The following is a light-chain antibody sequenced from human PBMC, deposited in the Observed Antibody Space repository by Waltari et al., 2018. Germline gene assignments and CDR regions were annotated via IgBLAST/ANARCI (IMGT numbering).Light chain of an antibody. J-gene: IGLJ1*01. V-gene: IGLV1-44*01. CDR3: SAWDDSVHV. Sequence: QSGLTQSPSVSGTPGQRVTIPCSGSTPNLGSNNVNWYQQFPGTAPKLLIYRNRGRPSGVPDRFSGSKSGTSASLAISGLQSEDEAEYYCSAWDDSVHVFGTGTRVTVL. CDR2: RNR. CDR1: TPNLGSNN.